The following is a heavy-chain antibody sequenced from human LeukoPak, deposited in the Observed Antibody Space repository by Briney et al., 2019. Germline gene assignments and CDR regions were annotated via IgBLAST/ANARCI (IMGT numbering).Heavy chain of an antibody. V-gene: IGHV3-7*01. J-gene: IGHJ4*02. CDR1: GFNLASYM. Sequence: GGTLRLSCAASGFNLASYMLNWVRQAPGKGLEWVANIKQDGSEKYYVDSVKGRFTISRDNAKNSLYLQMNSLRAEDTAVYYCARDRKIYFDYWGQETLVTVSS. CDR2: IKQDGSEK. CDR3: ARDRKIYFDY.